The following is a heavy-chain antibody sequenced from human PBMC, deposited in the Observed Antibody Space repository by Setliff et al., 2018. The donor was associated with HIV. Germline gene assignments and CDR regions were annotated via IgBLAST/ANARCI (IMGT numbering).Heavy chain of an antibody. D-gene: IGHD2-15*01. CDR3: ARVSSSYYFLGAFDS. Sequence: LSLTCAVYGGSFSGYYWSWIRQPPVKGLEWIGEINHSGSTNYNPSLKSRVTMSVDRSKNQFSLKVDSATATDTAVYFCARVSSSYYFLGAFDSWGQGTLVTVSS. CDR1: GGSFSGYY. J-gene: IGHJ4*02. V-gene: IGHV4-34*01. CDR2: INHSGST.